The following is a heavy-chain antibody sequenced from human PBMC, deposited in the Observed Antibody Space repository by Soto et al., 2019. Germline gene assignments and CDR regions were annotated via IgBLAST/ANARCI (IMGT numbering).Heavy chain of an antibody. CDR2: IDPSDSYT. J-gene: IGHJ6*02. CDR1: GYSFTSYW. D-gene: IGHD1-1*01. Sequence: GESLKISCKGSGYSFTSYWISWVRQMPGKGLEWMGRIDPSDSYTNYSPSFQGHVTISADKSISTAYLQWSSLKASDTAMYYCATHTTINYYYGMDAWGQGTTVTVSS. CDR3: ATHTTINYYYGMDA. V-gene: IGHV5-10-1*01.